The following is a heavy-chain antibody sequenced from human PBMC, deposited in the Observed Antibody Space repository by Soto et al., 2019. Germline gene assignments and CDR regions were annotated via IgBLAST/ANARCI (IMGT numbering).Heavy chain of an antibody. CDR3: AKESAQLGLDS. J-gene: IGHJ4*02. D-gene: IGHD3-16*01. Sequence: QVQLVESGGGVVQPGRSLRLSCAASGFTFSNFAIHWVRQAPGKGLEWVALILYDGSDKYYADSVKGRFTISRDNSKNTLYLQMNSLSAEDTAVYYCAKESAQLGLDSWGQGTLVTVSS. CDR2: ILYDGSDK. CDR1: GFTFSNFA. V-gene: IGHV3-30*18.